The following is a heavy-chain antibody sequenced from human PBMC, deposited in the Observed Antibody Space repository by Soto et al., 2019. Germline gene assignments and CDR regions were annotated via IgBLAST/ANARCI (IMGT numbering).Heavy chain of an antibody. V-gene: IGHV3-30*18. CDR2: ISYDGSNK. D-gene: IGHD5-12*01. Sequence: GGSLRLSCAASGFTFSSYGMHWVRQAPGKGLEWVAVISYDGSNKYYADSVKGRFTISRDNSKNTLYLQMNSLRAEDTAVYYCAKDLLVATIHGLGSDYWGQGTLVTVSS. J-gene: IGHJ4*02. CDR3: AKDLLVATIHGLGSDY. CDR1: GFTFSSYG.